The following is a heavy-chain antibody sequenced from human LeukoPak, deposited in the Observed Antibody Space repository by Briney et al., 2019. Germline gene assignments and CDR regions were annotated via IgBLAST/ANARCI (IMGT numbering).Heavy chain of an antibody. J-gene: IGHJ4*02. CDR1: GFTFGTYA. V-gene: IGHV3-23*01. CDR2: ISGNGAPT. CDR3: AKERLGDLSPEDH. D-gene: IGHD3-16*02. Sequence: GGSLRLSCAVSGFTFGTYAMSWVRQAPGKGREWVSGISGNGAPTYYADSVKGRFTISRDKSKNTLYLQMRSLRAEDTAIYYCAKERLGDLSPEDHWGQGTQVIVSS.